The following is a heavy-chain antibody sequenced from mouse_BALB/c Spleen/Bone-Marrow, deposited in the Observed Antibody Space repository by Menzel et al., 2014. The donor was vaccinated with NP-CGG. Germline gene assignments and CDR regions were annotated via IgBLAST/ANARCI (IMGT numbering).Heavy chain of an antibody. CDR2: INPGSGGT. CDR1: GYAFTNYL. Sequence: QVQLKESGANLVRPGTSVKVSCKASGYAFTNYLIEWFKQRPGQGLEWIGVINPGSGGTNFNEKFRGKATLTADKSSSTAYMQFNSLTSDDSAVYFCAREGYYGLDYWGQGTTLTVSS. CDR3: AREGYYGLDY. D-gene: IGHD2-1*01. V-gene: IGHV1-54*03. J-gene: IGHJ2*01.